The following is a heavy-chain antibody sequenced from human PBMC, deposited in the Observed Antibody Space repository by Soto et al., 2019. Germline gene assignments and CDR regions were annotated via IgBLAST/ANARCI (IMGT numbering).Heavy chain of an antibody. D-gene: IGHD3-10*01. Sequence: PSETLSLTCAVYGGSFSGYYWSWIRQPPGKGLEWIGEINHSGSTNYNPSLKSRVTISVDTSKNQFSLKLSSVTAADTAVYYCARVDPIGETLGAFDIWGQGTMVTVSS. J-gene: IGHJ3*02. CDR3: ARVDPIGETLGAFDI. CDR2: INHSGST. V-gene: IGHV4-34*01. CDR1: GGSFSGYY.